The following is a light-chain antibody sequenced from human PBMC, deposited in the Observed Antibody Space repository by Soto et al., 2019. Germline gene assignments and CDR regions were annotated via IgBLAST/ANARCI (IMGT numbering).Light chain of an antibody. Sequence: QSALAQPASVSGSPGQSITIACTGTSSNVARYDSVSWYQQHPGKAPKLIIYGVNYRPSGVSDRFSGSKSGNTASLTISGLQAEDEDDYYCTSYTGSSLYVFGFGTKLTVL. CDR3: TSYTGSSLYV. CDR2: GVN. J-gene: IGLJ1*01. V-gene: IGLV2-14*01. CDR1: SSNVARYDS.